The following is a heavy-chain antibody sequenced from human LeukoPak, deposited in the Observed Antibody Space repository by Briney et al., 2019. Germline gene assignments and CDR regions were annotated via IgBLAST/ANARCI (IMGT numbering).Heavy chain of an antibody. D-gene: IGHD3-3*01. CDR3: AKDGHITYYYYYMDV. V-gene: IGHV3-23*01. J-gene: IGHJ6*03. CDR1: GFTFSNHA. Sequence: GGSLRLSCAASGFTFSNHAMTWVRQAPGKGLGWVSTVDGSGGGTFYADSVKGRFTISRDNAKNTLYLQMNNLRAEDTAVYYCAKDGHITYYYYYMDVWGKGTTVTVSS. CDR2: VDGSGGGT.